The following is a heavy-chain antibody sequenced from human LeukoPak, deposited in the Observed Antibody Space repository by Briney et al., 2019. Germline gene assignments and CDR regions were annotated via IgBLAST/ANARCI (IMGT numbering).Heavy chain of an antibody. CDR3: ARVGYSGYDYDY. Sequence: GGSLRLSCAASGFTFSSYAMSWVRQAPGEGLEWVSSITTSGGSTYYADSVKGRFTISRDNAKNTLYLQMNSLRAEDTAVYYCARVGYSGYDYDYWGQGTLVTVSS. CDR1: GFTFSSYA. D-gene: IGHD5-12*01. V-gene: IGHV3-23*01. J-gene: IGHJ4*02. CDR2: ITTSGGST.